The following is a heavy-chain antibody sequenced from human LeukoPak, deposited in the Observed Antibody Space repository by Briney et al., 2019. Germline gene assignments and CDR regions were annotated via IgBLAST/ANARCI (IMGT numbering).Heavy chain of an antibody. CDR1: GFTVRSNY. Sequence: PGGSLRLSCAASGFTVRSNYMSWVREAPGKGLEWGSVIYSGGSTYYADSVKGRFTISRDNSKNTLYLQMNSLRAEDTAVYYCARGPLCTGGVCGFDYWGQGTLVTVSS. CDR2: IYSGGST. CDR3: ARGPLCTGGVCGFDY. J-gene: IGHJ4*02. V-gene: IGHV3-53*01. D-gene: IGHD2-8*02.